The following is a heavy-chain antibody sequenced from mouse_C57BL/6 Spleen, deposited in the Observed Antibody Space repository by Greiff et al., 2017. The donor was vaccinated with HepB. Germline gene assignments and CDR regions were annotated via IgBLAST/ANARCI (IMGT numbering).Heavy chain of an antibody. CDR3: AREGTTVVLDY. CDR2: INYDGSST. J-gene: IGHJ2*01. Sequence: EVQRVESEGGLVQPGRSMKLSCTASGFTFSDYYMAWVRQVPEKGLEWVANINYDGSSTYYLDSLKSRFIISRDNAKNILYLQMSSLKSEDTATYYCAREGTTVVLDYWGQGTTLTVSS. V-gene: IGHV5-16*01. D-gene: IGHD1-1*01. CDR1: GFTFSDYY.